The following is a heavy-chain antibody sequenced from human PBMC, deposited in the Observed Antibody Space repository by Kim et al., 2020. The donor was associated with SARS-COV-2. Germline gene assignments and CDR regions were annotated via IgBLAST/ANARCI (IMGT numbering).Heavy chain of an antibody. CDR3: ARDEGYYDSSGPID. J-gene: IGHJ4*02. V-gene: IGHV1-18*04. Sequence: ASVKVSCKASGYTFTSYGMSWVRQAPGQGLEWMGWISAYNGNTNYAQKLQGRVTMTTDTSTSTAYMELRSLRSDDTAVYYCARDEGYYDSSGPIDWGQGTLVTVSS. D-gene: IGHD3-22*01. CDR2: ISAYNGNT. CDR1: GYTFTSYG.